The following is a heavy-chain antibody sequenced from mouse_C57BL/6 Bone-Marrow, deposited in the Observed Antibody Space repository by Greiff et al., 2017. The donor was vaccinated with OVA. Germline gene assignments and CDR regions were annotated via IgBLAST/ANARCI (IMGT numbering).Heavy chain of an antibody. CDR2: ISDGGSYT. CDR3: ARERMDVTAQATAWFAY. D-gene: IGHD3-2*02. J-gene: IGHJ3*01. Sequence: DVMLVESGGGLVKPGGSLKLSCAASGFTFSSYAMSWVRQTPEKRLEWVATISDGGSYTYYPDNVKGRFTISRDNAKNNLYLQMSHLKSEDTAMYYCARERMDVTAQATAWFAYWGQGTLVTVSA. V-gene: IGHV5-4*01. CDR1: GFTFSSYA.